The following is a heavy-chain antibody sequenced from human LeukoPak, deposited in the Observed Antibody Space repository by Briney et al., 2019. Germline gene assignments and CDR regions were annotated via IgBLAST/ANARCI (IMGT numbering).Heavy chain of an antibody. CDR2: ISGSGGST. Sequence: GGSLRLSCAASGFTFSIYAMSWVPQAPGKGLEWVSAISGSGGSTYYADSVKGRFTISRDNSKNTLYLPMNSLRAEDTAVYYCAKRRGLELLYYYYMDVWGKGTTVTVSS. D-gene: IGHD1-7*01. CDR3: AKRRGLELLYYYYMDV. J-gene: IGHJ6*03. CDR1: GFTFSIYA. V-gene: IGHV3-23*01.